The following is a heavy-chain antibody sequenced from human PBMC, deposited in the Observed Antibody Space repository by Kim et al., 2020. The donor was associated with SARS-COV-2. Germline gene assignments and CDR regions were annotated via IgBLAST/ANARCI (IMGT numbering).Heavy chain of an antibody. CDR1: GYTFTGYY. CDR3: ARGAPRWGLPHYFDY. Sequence: ASVKVSCKASGYTFTGYYLHWVRQAPGQGLEWMGRINPNSGGTSDAQKFQGRVTMTRDTSISTAYMELSRLKSDDTAVYYCARGAPRWGLPHYFDYWGQGTLVTVSS. D-gene: IGHD2-15*01. J-gene: IGHJ4*02. V-gene: IGHV1-2*06. CDR2: INPNSGGT.